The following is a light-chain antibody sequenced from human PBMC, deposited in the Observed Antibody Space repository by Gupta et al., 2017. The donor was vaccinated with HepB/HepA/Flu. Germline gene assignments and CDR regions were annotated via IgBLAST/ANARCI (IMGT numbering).Light chain of an antibody. Sequence: DIQMTQSPSTLSASIGDRVTITCRASQSISSWLAWYQQKPGKAPKLLIYKASSLESGVPSRFSGSGSGTEFTLTSSSLQPDDFATYYCQQYDRQLCSFGQGTKLEIK. CDR3: QQYDRQLCS. V-gene: IGKV1-5*03. CDR1: QSISSW. J-gene: IGKJ2*04. CDR2: KAS.